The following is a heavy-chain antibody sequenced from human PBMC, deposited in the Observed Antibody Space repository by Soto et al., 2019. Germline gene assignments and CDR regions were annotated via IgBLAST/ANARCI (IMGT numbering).Heavy chain of an antibody. Sequence: QVQLVQSGAEVKKPGSSVKVSCKASGGTFSSYAISWVRQAPGQGLEWMGGISPIFGTANYAQKFQGRVTITADESTSTAYMELSSLRSDDTAVYYCARSLTGTYYYYGMDGWGQGTTVTVSS. CDR1: GGTFSSYA. V-gene: IGHV1-69*12. D-gene: IGHD1-20*01. CDR2: ISPIFGTA. CDR3: ARSLTGTYYYYGMDG. J-gene: IGHJ6*02.